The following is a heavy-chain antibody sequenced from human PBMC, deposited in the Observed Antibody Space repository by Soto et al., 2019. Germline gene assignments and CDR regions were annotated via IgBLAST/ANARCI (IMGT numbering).Heavy chain of an antibody. V-gene: IGHV3-30*18. CDR2: TSYDGSNK. CDR1: GFTFSLYG. D-gene: IGHD5-12*01. CDR3: AKDSGYNGSAVYDYCYGMDV. J-gene: IGHJ6*02. Sequence: QLQLVESGGGVVQPGRSLRLSCAASGFTFSLYGMHWVRQAPGRGLEWVAVTSYDGSNKFYADSVKGRFTISRANSKNTLYLEMNSLRPEDTAVYFCAKDSGYNGSAVYDYCYGMDVWGQGTTVTVSS.